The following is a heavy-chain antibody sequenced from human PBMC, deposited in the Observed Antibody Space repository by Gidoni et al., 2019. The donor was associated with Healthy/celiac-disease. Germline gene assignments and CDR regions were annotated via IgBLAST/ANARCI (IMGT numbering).Heavy chain of an antibody. V-gene: IGHV3-73*01. Sequence: EVQLVESGGGLVQPGGSLKLSCAASGFTFSGSAMHWVRQASGKGLEWVGRIRSKANSYATAYAASVKGRFTISRDDSKNTAYLQMNSLKTEDTAVYYCTRPRSEEYSSSCCDYWGQGTLVTVSS. CDR2: IRSKANSYAT. J-gene: IGHJ4*02. D-gene: IGHD6-13*01. CDR1: GFTFSGSA. CDR3: TRPRSEEYSSSCCDY.